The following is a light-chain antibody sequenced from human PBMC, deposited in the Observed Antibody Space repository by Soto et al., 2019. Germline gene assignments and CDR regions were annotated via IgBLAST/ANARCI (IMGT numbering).Light chain of an antibody. CDR3: SSYTDSNNYV. CDR1: SSDLAIYNY. Sequence: QSVLTQPASVSGSPGQSITICCTGTSSDLAIYNYVSWYQQQPGKAPKPMIYQVTNQPSGVSNRFSGSRSGNAASPTIYGLQAEDEADYYCSSYTDSNNYVFGTGTKV. CDR2: QVT. V-gene: IGLV2-14*01. J-gene: IGLJ1*01.